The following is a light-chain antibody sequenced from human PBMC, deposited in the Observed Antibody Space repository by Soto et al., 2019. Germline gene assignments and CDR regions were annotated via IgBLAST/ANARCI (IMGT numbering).Light chain of an antibody. CDR2: EVS. CDR3: SSYTSSRDVV. CDR1: SSDVGGYNY. Sequence: QSALTQPASVSGSPGQSITISCTGTSSDVGGYNYVSWYQQHPGKAPKLMIYEVSNRPSGVSNRFSGSKSGNTASLTISELQAEDEADYYCSSYTSSRDVVFGGGTKLTVL. V-gene: IGLV2-14*01. J-gene: IGLJ2*01.